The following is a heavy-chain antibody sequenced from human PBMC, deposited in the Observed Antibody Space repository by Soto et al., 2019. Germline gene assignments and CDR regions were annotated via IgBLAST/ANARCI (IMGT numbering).Heavy chain of an antibody. CDR1: GLIFSNYG. CDR3: ATDGAAGAVMGV. D-gene: IGHD6-13*01. V-gene: IGHV3-21*06. J-gene: IGHJ6*02. CDR2: ISSGGEYI. Sequence: EVQLVESGGGLVKPGGSLRLSCTASGLIFSNYGMNWVRQAAGKRPEWVSSISSGGEYIDYADSVKGRLTISRDNANNIIYLQLTSLGVEDTAVYYGATDGAAGAVMGVWGQGTTVTVSS.